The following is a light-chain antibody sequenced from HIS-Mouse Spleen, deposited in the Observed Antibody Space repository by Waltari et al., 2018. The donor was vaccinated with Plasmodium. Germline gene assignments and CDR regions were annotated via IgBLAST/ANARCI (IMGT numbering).Light chain of an antibody. V-gene: IGKV3-15*01. CDR3: QQYNNWSFT. CDR2: GAS. Sequence: EIVMTQSPATLSVSPGERATLSCRASQSVSSNLAWYQQKPGQAPRLLIYGASTRATGIPARFSGGGSVTEFTLTISSLQSEDFAVYYCQQYNNWSFTFGPGTKVDIK. J-gene: IGKJ3*01. CDR1: QSVSSN.